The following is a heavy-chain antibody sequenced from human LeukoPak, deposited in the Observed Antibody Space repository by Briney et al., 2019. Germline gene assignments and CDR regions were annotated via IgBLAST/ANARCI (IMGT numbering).Heavy chain of an antibody. D-gene: IGHD7-27*01. J-gene: IGHJ3*02. CDR2: IYTSGST. V-gene: IGHV4-4*07. CDR1: GGSISSYY. CDR3: ASLKWGNPSWGAFDI. Sequence: PSETLSLTCTVSGGSISSYYWSWIRQPAGKGLEWIGRIYTSGSTNFNPSLKSRVTMSVDTSKNQFSLKLSSVTAADTAVYYCASLKWGNPSWGAFDIWGQGTMVTVSS.